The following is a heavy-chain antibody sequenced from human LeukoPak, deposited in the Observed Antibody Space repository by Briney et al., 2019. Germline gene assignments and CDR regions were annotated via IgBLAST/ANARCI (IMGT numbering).Heavy chain of an antibody. J-gene: IGHJ4*02. CDR2: ISSSSSTI. CDR3: ARDRYSSGWYDY. V-gene: IGHV3-48*01. Sequence: PGGSLRLSCAASGFTFSSYSMNWVRQAPGKGLEWISYISSSSSTIYYADSVKGRFTISRDNSKNTLYLQMNSLRAEDTAVYYCARDRYSSGWYDYWGQGTLVTVSS. D-gene: IGHD6-19*01. CDR1: GFTFSSYS.